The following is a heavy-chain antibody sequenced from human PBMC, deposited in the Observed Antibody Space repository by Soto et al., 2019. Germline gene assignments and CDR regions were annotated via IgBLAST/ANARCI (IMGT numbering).Heavy chain of an antibody. V-gene: IGHV4-4*07. Sequence: PSETLSLTCTVSGGSISTYFWSWIRQPAGGGLEWIGRIYTTGSTNYNPSLKSRVTMSLDTSRNQFSLKLSSVTAADTAVYYCARGIAALRYWFDPWGQGTLVTVSS. CDR3: ARGIAALRYWFDP. D-gene: IGHD6-6*01. J-gene: IGHJ5*02. CDR2: IYTTGST. CDR1: GGSISTYF.